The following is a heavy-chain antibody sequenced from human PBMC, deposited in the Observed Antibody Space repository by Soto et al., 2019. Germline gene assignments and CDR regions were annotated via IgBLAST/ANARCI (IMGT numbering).Heavy chain of an antibody. CDR1: GFIFTNFW. J-gene: IGHJ4*02. V-gene: IGHV3-74*01. D-gene: IGHD6-13*01. Sequence: GSLRLSCEASGFIFTNFWMHWVRQVPGKGLVWVSRIDTSGSSTSYADSVKGRFTISRDNAKNTVSLQMNSLRAEDTGVYYCAKDSWYFDLWSQGSLVTVS. CDR3: AKDSWYFDL. CDR2: IDTSGSST.